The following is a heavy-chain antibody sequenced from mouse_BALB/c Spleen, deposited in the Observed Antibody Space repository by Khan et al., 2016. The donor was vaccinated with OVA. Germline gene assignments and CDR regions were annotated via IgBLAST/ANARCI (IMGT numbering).Heavy chain of an antibody. Sequence: VRLQQSGPELVKPGASVKISCKTSGYTFTEYTMHWVKQSHGKSLEWIGSINPNNGYTTYTQKFKGKATLTVDKSSSTAYMELRSLTSEDSAVYYCARGNYGGSSYGYFDYGGQGTTLTVSS. V-gene: IGHV1-18*01. D-gene: IGHD1-1*01. CDR1: GYTFTEYT. CDR3: ARGNYGGSSYGYFDY. J-gene: IGHJ2*01. CDR2: INPNNGYT.